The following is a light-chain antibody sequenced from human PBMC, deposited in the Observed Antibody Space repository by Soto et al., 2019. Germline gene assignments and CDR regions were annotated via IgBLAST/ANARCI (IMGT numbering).Light chain of an antibody. CDR1: SSDVGGYNY. CDR2: ELS. CDR3: SSYAGSNHNWV. V-gene: IGLV2-8*01. J-gene: IGLJ3*02. Sequence: QSALTQPPSASGSPGQSVTISCTGTSSDVGGYNYVSWYQQHPGKAPKLMIYELSKRPSGVPDRFSGSKSGNTASLTVSGLQAEDEADYYCSSYAGSNHNWVFGGGTKVTVL.